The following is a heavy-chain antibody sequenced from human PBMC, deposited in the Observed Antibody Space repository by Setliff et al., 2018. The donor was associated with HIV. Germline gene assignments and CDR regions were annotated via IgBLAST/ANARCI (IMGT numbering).Heavy chain of an antibody. CDR3: ATRPPGVHGFSI. CDR1: GGSFNILG. CDR2: IIPAVDAP. Sequence: SVKVSCKASGGSFNILGFTWVRQAPGQGLEWVGGIIPAVDAPIYAQRFQGRVVITADKSTGTAYMQLSSLKFEDTAVYYCATRPPGVHGFSIWGQGTMVTVSS. D-gene: IGHD3-10*01. V-gene: IGHV1-69*06. J-gene: IGHJ3*02.